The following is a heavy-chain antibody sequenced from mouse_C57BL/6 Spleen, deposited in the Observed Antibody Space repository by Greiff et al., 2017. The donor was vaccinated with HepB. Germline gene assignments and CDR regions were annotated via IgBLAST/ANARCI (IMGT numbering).Heavy chain of an antibody. Sequence: EVKLQESGPGLVKPSQSLSLTCSVTGYSITSGYYWNWIRQFPGNKLEWMGYISYDGSNNYNPSLKNRISITRDTSKNQFFLKLNSVTTEDTATYYCARDRSNYEYAMDYWGQGTSVTVSS. CDR3: ARDRSNYEYAMDY. CDR2: ISYDGSN. CDR1: GYSITSGYY. D-gene: IGHD2-5*01. J-gene: IGHJ4*01. V-gene: IGHV3-6*01.